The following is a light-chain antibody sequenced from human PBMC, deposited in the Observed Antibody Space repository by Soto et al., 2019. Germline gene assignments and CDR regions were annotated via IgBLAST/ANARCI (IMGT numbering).Light chain of an antibody. CDR2: GAS. J-gene: IGKJ5*01. CDR1: QIISSTY. Sequence: DIVLTQSPGTLSLSPGERATLSCRASQIISSTYLGWYQQKPGQAPRLLIYGASSRATGIPDRFSGSGSGTDFTLTISRLEPEDFAVYYCQQYGSSPPITFGQGTRLEIK. V-gene: IGKV3-20*01. CDR3: QQYGSSPPIT.